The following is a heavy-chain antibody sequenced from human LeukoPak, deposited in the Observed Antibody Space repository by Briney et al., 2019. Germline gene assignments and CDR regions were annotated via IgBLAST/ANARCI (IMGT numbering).Heavy chain of an antibody. Sequence: GESLKISCRGSGYSFTTYWIGWGRQMPGKGLEWMGIINPGDSDIRYSPSFQGQVTISADKSISTAYLQWSSLKASDTAIYYCARPYHSGSFRWVAFDIWGQGTMVTVSS. CDR2: INPGDSDI. V-gene: IGHV5-51*01. D-gene: IGHD1-26*01. CDR3: ARPYHSGSFRWVAFDI. CDR1: GYSFTTYW. J-gene: IGHJ3*02.